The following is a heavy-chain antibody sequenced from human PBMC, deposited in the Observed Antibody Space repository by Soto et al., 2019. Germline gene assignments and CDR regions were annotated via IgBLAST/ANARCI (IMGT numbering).Heavy chain of an antibody. CDR3: ARDASYYSLWSGYYPSRNGMDV. CDR2: ISGSGGAT. J-gene: IGHJ6*02. D-gene: IGHD3-3*01. CDR1: GFTFSSYA. Sequence: PLGSLRLSCEASGFTFSSYAMNWVRQAPGKGLEWISVISGSGGATYFADSVKGRFTISRDNSRNTVYLQMNSLRADDTAVYYCARDASYYSLWSGYYPSRNGMDVWGQGTTVTVSS. V-gene: IGHV3-23*01.